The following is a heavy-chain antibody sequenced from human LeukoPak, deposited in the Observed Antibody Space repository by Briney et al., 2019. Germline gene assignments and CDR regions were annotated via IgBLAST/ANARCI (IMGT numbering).Heavy chain of an antibody. J-gene: IGHJ6*03. Sequence: GRSLRLSCAASGFTFDDYAMHWVRLAPGKGLEWVSAISGSGGSTYYADSVKGRFTISRDNSKNTLYLQMTSLRAEDTAVYYCAKDVSETYYYYYMDVWGKGTTVTVSS. CDR3: AKDVSETYYYYYMDV. V-gene: IGHV3-23*01. CDR2: ISGSGGST. CDR1: GFTFDDYA. D-gene: IGHD1-26*01.